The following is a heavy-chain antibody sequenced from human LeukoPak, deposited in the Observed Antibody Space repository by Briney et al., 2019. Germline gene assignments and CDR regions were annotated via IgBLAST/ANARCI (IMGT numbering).Heavy chain of an antibody. Sequence: GGSLRLSCAASGFTFSSYWMNWVRQAPGKGLEWVAIIKQDGTETFYVDSVKGRFTISRDNVKNSLYLQMNSLRIEDAAVYYCARTEADYDYWGQGTLVTVSS. CDR3: ARTEADYDY. J-gene: IGHJ4*02. CDR2: IKQDGTET. V-gene: IGHV3-7*01. CDR1: GFTFSSYW. D-gene: IGHD3-16*01.